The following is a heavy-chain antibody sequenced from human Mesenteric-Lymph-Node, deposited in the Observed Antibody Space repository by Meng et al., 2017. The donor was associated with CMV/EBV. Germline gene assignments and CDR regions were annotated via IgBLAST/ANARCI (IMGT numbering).Heavy chain of an antibody. CDR1: GFTFSDYW. Sequence: GESLKISCAASGFTFSDYWMRWLRQAPGKGLEWVANIKQDGSEKYYVDSVKGRFTISRDNAENSLYLQMNSLRAEDTAVYYCARDRRYQYGLVNSPDFWGQGTLVTVSS. V-gene: IGHV3-7*01. J-gene: IGHJ4*02. CDR3: ARDRRYQYGLVNSPDF. D-gene: IGHD3-10*01. CDR2: IKQDGSEK.